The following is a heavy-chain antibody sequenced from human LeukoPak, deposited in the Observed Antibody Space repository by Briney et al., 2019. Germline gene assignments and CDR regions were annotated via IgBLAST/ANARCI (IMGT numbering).Heavy chain of an antibody. CDR2: ISSSSSYI. V-gene: IGHV3-21*01. Sequence: GGSLRLSCAASGFTFSSYSMNWVRQAPGKGLEWVSSISSSSSYIYYADSVKGRFTISRDNAKNSLYLQMNSLRAEDTAVYYCARDGPPYDSSGYYFPYWGQGTLVTVSS. J-gene: IGHJ4*02. CDR1: GFTFSSYS. CDR3: ARDGPPYDSSGYYFPY. D-gene: IGHD3-22*01.